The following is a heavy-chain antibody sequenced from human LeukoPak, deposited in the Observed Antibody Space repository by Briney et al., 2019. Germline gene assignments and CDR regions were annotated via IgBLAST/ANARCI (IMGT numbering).Heavy chain of an antibody. J-gene: IGHJ4*02. V-gene: IGHV3-49*04. CDR1: GFTFGDYA. D-gene: IGHD3-3*01. CDR3: TRVDSDYYDFWSGFDY. CDR2: IRSKAYGGTT. Sequence: GGSLRLSCTSSGFTFGDYAMSWVREAPGKGLEWVGFIRSKAYGGTTEYAASVKGRFTISRDDSKSIAYLQMNSLKTEETAVYYCTRVDSDYYDFWSGFDYWGQGTLVTVSS.